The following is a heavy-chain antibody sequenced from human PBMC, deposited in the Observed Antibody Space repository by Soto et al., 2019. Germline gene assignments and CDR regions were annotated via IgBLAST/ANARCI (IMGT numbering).Heavy chain of an antibody. CDR1: GFTFSSYW. Sequence: EVQLVESGGGLVQPGGSLRLSCAAPGFTFSSYWMHWVRQAPGKGLMWVSRINSDGRTTNYADSVKGRFTISRDNAKSTVYLQMNSLRAEDTEVYYCVRGGGITLVRGEDWGQGILVTVSS. J-gene: IGHJ4*02. V-gene: IGHV3-74*01. CDR3: VRGGGITLVRGED. CDR2: INSDGRTT. D-gene: IGHD3-10*01.